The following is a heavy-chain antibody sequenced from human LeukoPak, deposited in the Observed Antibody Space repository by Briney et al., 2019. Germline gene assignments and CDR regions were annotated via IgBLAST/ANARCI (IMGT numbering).Heavy chain of an antibody. Sequence: GGSLRLSCAASAFTFSSAEMNWVRQAPGTGLEGVSLIFSGSGTYYADSVNGRFTISTDNSKNTLYLQMNSLRAEDTALYYCARDPGAAAGNLWSWGQGTLVTVSS. V-gene: IGHV3-66*01. D-gene: IGHD6-25*01. J-gene: IGHJ5*02. CDR3: ARDPGAAAGNLWS. CDR2: IFSGSGT. CDR1: AFTFSSAE.